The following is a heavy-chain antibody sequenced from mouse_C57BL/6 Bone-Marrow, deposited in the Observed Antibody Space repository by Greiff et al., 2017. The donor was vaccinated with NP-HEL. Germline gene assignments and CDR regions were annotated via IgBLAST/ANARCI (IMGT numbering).Heavy chain of an antibody. CDR3: VRTYSEDYYAMDY. J-gene: IGHJ4*01. D-gene: IGHD2-10*01. Sequence: EVMLVESGGGLVQPKGSLKLSCAASGFSFNTYAMNWVRQAPGKGLEWVARIRSKSNNYATYYADSVKDRFTISRDDSESMLYLQMNNLKTEDTAMYYCVRTYSEDYYAMDYWGQGTSVTVSS. CDR1: GFSFNTYA. CDR2: IRSKSNNYAT. V-gene: IGHV10-1*01.